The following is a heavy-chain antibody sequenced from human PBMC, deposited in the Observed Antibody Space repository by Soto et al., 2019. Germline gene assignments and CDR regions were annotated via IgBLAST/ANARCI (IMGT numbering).Heavy chain of an antibody. D-gene: IGHD3-22*01. CDR3: AKDRDYDTSGYYFVY. Sequence: GGSLRLSCTVSGFAFNNYGINWVRQAPGKGLEWVSAISASGGTTYYADSVKGRFTISRDNSKSTLYLQLNSLRAEDTAVYYCAKDRDYDTSGYYFVYWGQGTLVTVSS. J-gene: IGHJ4*02. V-gene: IGHV3-23*01. CDR2: ISASGGTT. CDR1: GFAFNNYG.